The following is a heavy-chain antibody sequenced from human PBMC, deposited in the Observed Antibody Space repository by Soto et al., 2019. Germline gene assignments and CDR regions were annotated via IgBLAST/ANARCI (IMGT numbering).Heavy chain of an antibody. V-gene: IGHV1-3*01. CDR3: ARGRKCSSTSCRGTRRYYYYYYYMDV. D-gene: IGHD2-2*01. J-gene: IGHJ6*03. Sequence: ASVKVSCKASGYTFTSYAMHWVRQAPGQRLEWMGWINAGNGNTKYSQKFQGRVTITRDTSASTAYMELSSLRSEDTAVYYCARGRKCSSTSCRGTRRYYYYYYYMDVWGKGTTVTVSS. CDR1: GYTFTSYA. CDR2: INAGNGNT.